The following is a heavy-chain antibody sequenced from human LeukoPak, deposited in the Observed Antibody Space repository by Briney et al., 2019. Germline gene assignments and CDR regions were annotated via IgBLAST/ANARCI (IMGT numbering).Heavy chain of an antibody. CDR3: AKDGYESWAYRLSHFDY. Sequence: PGGSLRLSCAASAFTFSSYTMSWVRQAPGKGLEWVSAISNSGGGTYYADSVKGRFTISRDNSKNTLYLQMNSLRAEDTAVYYCAKDGYESWAYRLSHFDYWGQGTLVTVSS. CDR2: ISNSGGGT. D-gene: IGHD2-2*03. V-gene: IGHV3-23*01. CDR1: AFTFSSYT. J-gene: IGHJ4*02.